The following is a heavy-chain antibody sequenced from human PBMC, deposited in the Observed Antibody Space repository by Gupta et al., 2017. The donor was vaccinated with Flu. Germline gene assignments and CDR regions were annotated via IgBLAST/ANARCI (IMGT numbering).Heavy chain of an antibody. CDR3: IKDAGYGEYAF. J-gene: IGHJ1*01. Sequence: ELQLLESGGDLAQPGGSLRLSCAASGFTFSAFGMRWVRQAPGKGLEWVSTISGGTTSYADSVKGRFTISRDTSKNALFLQLNSLRAEDTAIYYCIKDAGYGEYAFWGQGTLVTVSS. D-gene: IGHD2-21*01. CDR1: GFTFSAFG. CDR2: ISGGTT. V-gene: IGHV3-23*01.